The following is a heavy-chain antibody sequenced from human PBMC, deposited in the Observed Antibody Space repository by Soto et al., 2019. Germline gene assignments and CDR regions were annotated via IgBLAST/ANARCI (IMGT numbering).Heavy chain of an antibody. V-gene: IGHV4-59*08. D-gene: IGHD3-9*01. J-gene: IGHJ4*02. CDR1: GGSISTYY. CDR3: ARHPGYYDVLTGYSTYYFDY. CDR2: IYYRGNN. Sequence: SETLSLTCTVSGGSISTYYLSSIRQPPGKGREWIGYIYYRGNNNYNPSFKSRVTISLDTSKNQFSLRLSSVTAADTAIYYCARHPGYYDVLTGYSTYYFDYWGQGALVTVSS.